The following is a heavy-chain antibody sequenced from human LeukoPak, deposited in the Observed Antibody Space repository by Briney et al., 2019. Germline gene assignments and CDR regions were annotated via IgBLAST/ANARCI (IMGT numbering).Heavy chain of an antibody. D-gene: IGHD1-26*01. Sequence: SETLSLTCTVSGGSTRGYFWSWIRQPPGKGLLWIGYIYYSGSTNYNPSLKSRVTISVDTSKNQFSLKLSSVTAADTAVYYCARDSPSGSYDYWGQGTLVTVSS. V-gene: IGHV4-59*01. CDR2: IYYSGST. J-gene: IGHJ4*02. CDR1: GGSTRGYF. CDR3: ARDSPSGSYDY.